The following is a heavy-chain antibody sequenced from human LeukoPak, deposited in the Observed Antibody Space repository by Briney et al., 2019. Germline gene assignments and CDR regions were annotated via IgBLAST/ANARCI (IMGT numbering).Heavy chain of an antibody. CDR1: GYTFTSYG. J-gene: IGHJ5*02. CDR2: ISAYNGNT. V-gene: IGHV1-18*01. CDR3: ARDGGSFYYDSSGWPDP. Sequence: ASVKVSCKASGYTFTSYGISWVRQAPGQGLEWMGWISAYNGNTNYAQKLQGRVTMTTDTSTSTAYMELRSLRSDDTAVYYCARDGGSFYYDSSGWPDPWGQGTLVTVSS. D-gene: IGHD3-22*01.